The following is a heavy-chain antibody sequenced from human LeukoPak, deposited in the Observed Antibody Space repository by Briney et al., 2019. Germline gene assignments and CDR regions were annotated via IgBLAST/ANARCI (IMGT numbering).Heavy chain of an antibody. CDR1: GASISGSGYY. J-gene: IGHJ4*02. V-gene: IGHV4-39*07. CDR2: IYYTGST. Sequence: SETLSLTCAVSGASISGSGYYLGWIRQPPGKGLEWIGNIYYTGSTYYNASLQSRVTISVDTSKNQFSLKLSSVTAADTAVYYCARGRVDTAMVRWGQGTLVTVSS. CDR3: ARGRVDTAMVR. D-gene: IGHD5-18*01.